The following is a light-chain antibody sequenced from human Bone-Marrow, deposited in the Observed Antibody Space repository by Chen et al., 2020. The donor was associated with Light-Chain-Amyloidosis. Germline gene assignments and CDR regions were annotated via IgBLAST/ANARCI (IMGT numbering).Light chain of an antibody. Sequence: SYELTQPPSLSVSPGQTARITCSGDDLPTKYAYWYQQNPGQAPVLLIHRDTERPSGISERFSGSSSGTTATLTISGVQAEDEADYHCQSADSSGTYEVIFGGGTKLTVL. CDR2: RDT. J-gene: IGLJ2*01. CDR1: DLPTKY. CDR3: QSADSSGTYEVI. V-gene: IGLV3-25*03.